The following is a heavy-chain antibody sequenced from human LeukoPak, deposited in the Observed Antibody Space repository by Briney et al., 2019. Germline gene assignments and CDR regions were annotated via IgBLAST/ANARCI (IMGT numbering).Heavy chain of an antibody. CDR3: AARQYYYDSSGYFY. D-gene: IGHD3-22*01. CDR2: IYSGGST. J-gene: IGHJ4*02. Sequence: PGGSLRLSCAASGFTVSRNYMSWVRQAPGKGLEWVSVIYSGGSTYYADSVKGRFTISRDNSKNTLYLQMNSLRAEDTAVYYCAARQYYYDSSGYFYWGQGTLVTVSS. V-gene: IGHV3-53*01. CDR1: GFTVSRNY.